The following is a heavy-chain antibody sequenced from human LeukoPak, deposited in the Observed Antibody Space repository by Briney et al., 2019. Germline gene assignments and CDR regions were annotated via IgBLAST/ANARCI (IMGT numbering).Heavy chain of an antibody. J-gene: IGHJ6*03. V-gene: IGHV3-30*02. Sequence: GGSLRLSCAASGFIFNNYGMHWVRQSPGKGLEWVAFIRYEGSDIHYADSVKGRFTISRDNAKNSLYLQMNSLRAEDTAVYYCARVQNPSYSSSWYYYYYYYYMDVWGKGTTVTISS. CDR2: IRYEGSDI. CDR3: ARVQNPSYSSSWYYYYYYYYMDV. D-gene: IGHD6-13*01. CDR1: GFIFNNYG.